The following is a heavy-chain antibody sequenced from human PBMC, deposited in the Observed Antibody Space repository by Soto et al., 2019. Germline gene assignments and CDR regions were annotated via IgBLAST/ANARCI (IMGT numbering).Heavy chain of an antibody. CDR3: ARESSSPNYCYYGMDV. CDR1: GGTFSSYA. V-gene: IGHV1-69*01. Sequence: QVQLVQSGAEVKKPGSSVNVSCRASGGTFSSYAVSWVRQAPGQGLEWMGVIIPLLNTPKYVQKFQGRVTITAAAPATTAYMELGSLRSEATAVYYCARESSSPNYCYYGMDVWGQGTTVTVSS. D-gene: IGHD6-6*01. J-gene: IGHJ6*02. CDR2: IIPLLNTP.